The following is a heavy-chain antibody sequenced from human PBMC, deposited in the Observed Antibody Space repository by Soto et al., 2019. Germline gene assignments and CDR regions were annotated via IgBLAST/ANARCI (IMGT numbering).Heavy chain of an antibody. D-gene: IGHD6-13*01. CDR2: IKQDGSEK. J-gene: IGHJ6*02. Sequence: HPGGSLRLSCAASGFTFSSYWMSWVRQAPGKGLEWVANIKQDGSEKYYVDSVKGRFTISRDNAKNSLYLQMNSLRAEDTAVYYCARGSGYSSSWLTYYYYYGMDVWGQGTTVTVSS. CDR1: GFTFSSYW. CDR3: ARGSGYSSSWLTYYYYYGMDV. V-gene: IGHV3-7*01.